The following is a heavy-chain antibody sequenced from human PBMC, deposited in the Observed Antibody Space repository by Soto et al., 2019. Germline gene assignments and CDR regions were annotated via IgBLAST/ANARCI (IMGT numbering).Heavy chain of an antibody. D-gene: IGHD5-18*01. V-gene: IGHV6-1*01. J-gene: IGHJ5*02. CDR3: ARDRGPRGYSYGFFDP. CDR1: GDSVSTNRAT. Sequence: PSQTLSLTCAISGDSVSTNRATWDWIRQSPSRGLEWLGRTYYRSKWYNDYAVSVQGRITINPDTSNNQFSLQLNSVTPDDTAVYYCARDRGPRGYSYGFFDPWGQGTLVTVSS. CDR2: TYYRSKWYN.